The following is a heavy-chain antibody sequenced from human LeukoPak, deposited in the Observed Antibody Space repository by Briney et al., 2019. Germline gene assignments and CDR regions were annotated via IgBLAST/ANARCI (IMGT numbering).Heavy chain of an antibody. CDR2: SSSDGSST. V-gene: IGHV3-74*01. D-gene: IGHD4-23*01. CDR1: GFIFSNYW. J-gene: IGHJ4*02. Sequence: GGSLRLSCVASGFIFSNYWMHWVRQAPGKGLVWVSRSSSDGSSTVYADSVEGRFTISRDNAKNTLYLQMNSLRAEDTALYYCARDSDSTVDFDYWGQGTLVSVSS. CDR3: ARDSDSTVDFDY.